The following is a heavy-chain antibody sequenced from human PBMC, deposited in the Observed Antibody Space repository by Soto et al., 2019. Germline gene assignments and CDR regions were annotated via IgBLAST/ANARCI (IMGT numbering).Heavy chain of an antibody. D-gene: IGHD2-21*02. CDR1: GFTFSSYA. CDR2: ISGNGGST. J-gene: IGHJ4*02. CDR3: ARRLTTTVTAMGY. Sequence: GGSLRLSCSASGFTFSSYAMSWVRQAPGKGLEWVSAISGNGGSTYYADSVKGRFTISRDNSRNTVYLQVNSLRIEDTAVYYCARRLTTTVTAMGYWGQGTPVTVSS. V-gene: IGHV3-23*01.